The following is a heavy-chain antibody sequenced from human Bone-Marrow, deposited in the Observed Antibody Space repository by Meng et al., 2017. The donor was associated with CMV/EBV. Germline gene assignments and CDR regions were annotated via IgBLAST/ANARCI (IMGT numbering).Heavy chain of an antibody. CDR3: ARLGSYTYYYYGMDV. D-gene: IGHD1-26*01. Sequence: GGSLRLSCAASGFAFSTDAMTWVRQAPGKGLEWVSVIYSGGSATYHADSVKGRFNISRVNSKNMVYLHMNSLRADDTARYYCARLGSYTYYYYGMDVWGQGTTVTVSS. CDR1: GFAFSTDA. V-gene: IGHV3-23*03. J-gene: IGHJ6*02. CDR2: IYSGGSAT.